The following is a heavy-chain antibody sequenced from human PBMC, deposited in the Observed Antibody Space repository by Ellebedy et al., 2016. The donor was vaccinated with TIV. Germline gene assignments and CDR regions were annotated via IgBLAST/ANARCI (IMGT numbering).Heavy chain of an antibody. CDR3: ARDMVQGMVSRYLWFDY. CDR1: GYPMTGRY. J-gene: IGHJ4*02. V-gene: IGHV1-18*01. CDR2: ISAYTGNS. Sequence: ASVKVSCKASGYPMTGRYLHWVRQAPGQGLEWMGWISAYTGNSDYAQKFQGRVTVTTDTSTSTAYLELRSLRSDDTAVYYCARDMVQGMVSRYLWFDYWGQGTLVTVSS. D-gene: IGHD5/OR15-5a*01.